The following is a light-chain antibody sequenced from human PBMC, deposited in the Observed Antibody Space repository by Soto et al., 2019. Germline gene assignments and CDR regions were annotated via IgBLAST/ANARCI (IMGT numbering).Light chain of an antibody. V-gene: IGKV1-39*01. Sequence: DIQMTHSPSSLSASVGDRVAITCRASQSISRYLNWYQQKPGKAPNLLIYVASSLQSEVPSRFSGSGSGTDFTLTISRLESEDFAVYYCQQYGNLLWTFGQGTKVDIK. CDR1: QSISRY. J-gene: IGKJ1*01. CDR2: VAS. CDR3: QQYGNLLWT.